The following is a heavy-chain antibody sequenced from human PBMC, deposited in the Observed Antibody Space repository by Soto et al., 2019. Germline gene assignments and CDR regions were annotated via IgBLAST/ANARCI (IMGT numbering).Heavy chain of an antibody. CDR3: AKDASIWGSYRSLPNFDY. V-gene: IGHV3-23*01. J-gene: IGHJ4*02. CDR2: ISGSGGST. Sequence: GGSLRLSCAASGFTFSSYAMSWVRQAPGKGLEWVSAISGSGGSTYYADSVKGRFTISRDNSKITLYLQMNSLRAEDTAVYYCAKDASIWGSYRSLPNFDYWGQGTLVTVSS. CDR1: GFTFSSYA. D-gene: IGHD3-16*02.